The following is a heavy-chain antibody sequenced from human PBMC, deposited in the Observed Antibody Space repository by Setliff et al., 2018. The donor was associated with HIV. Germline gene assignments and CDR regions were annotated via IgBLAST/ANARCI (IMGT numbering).Heavy chain of an antibody. D-gene: IGHD3-3*01. V-gene: IGHV4-61*09. Sequence: SETLSLTCSVSGGSISSGSFSWNWVRQPAGKGLEWIGHISNSGDTKYNPSLRSRISISRDTSKNQISLQLISLTAADTAVYFCARGVIDNFYDFIDISFFNCIDVWGTGTMVTVSS. CDR2: ISNSGDT. CDR1: GGSISSGSFS. J-gene: IGHJ6*03. CDR3: ARGVIDNFYDFIDISFFNCIDV.